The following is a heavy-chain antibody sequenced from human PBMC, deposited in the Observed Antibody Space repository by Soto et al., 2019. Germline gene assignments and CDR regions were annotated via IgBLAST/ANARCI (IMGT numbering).Heavy chain of an antibody. D-gene: IGHD1-26*01. CDR2: MQPSTGRT. V-gene: IGHV1-8*01. Sequence: VKVSCKASGYSFTSLDINWVRQTAGQGLEWMGWMQPSTGRTGYAQKFQGRVTMTRDTSINTAYMELTTLTSDDTAFYYCARGVSAGVDYWGQGTLVTVSS. CDR3: ARGVSAGVDY. CDR1: GYSFTSLD. J-gene: IGHJ4*02.